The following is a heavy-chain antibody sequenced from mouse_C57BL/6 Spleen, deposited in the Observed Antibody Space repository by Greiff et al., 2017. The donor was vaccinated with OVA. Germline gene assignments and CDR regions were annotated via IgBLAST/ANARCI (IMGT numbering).Heavy chain of an antibody. CDR2: ISYDGSN. Sequence: EVQLVESGPGLVKPSQSLSLTCSVTGYSITSGYYWNWIRQFPGNKLEWMGYISYDGSNNYNPSLKNRISITRDTSKNQFFLKLNSVTTEDTATYYCARALITTVVARGPHYWYFDVWGTGTTVTVSS. J-gene: IGHJ1*03. CDR1: GYSITSGYY. D-gene: IGHD1-1*01. V-gene: IGHV3-6*01. CDR3: ARALITTVVARGPHYWYFDV.